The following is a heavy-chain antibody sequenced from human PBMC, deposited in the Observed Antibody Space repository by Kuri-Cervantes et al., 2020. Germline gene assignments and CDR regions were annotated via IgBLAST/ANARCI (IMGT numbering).Heavy chain of an antibody. CDR2: LYDSRSP. Sequence: SQTLSLTCAVSGYSISSGYYWTWLRQSPGKGLEWIGYLYDSRSPKYNPSLKSRVTMFIDTSKNRFSLNLTSVTAADTAVYYCARFLSTTTSNWFDPWGQGTLVTVSS. V-gene: IGHV4-61*01. CDR3: ARFLSTTTSNWFDP. CDR1: GYSISSGYY. D-gene: IGHD2/OR15-2a*01. J-gene: IGHJ5*02.